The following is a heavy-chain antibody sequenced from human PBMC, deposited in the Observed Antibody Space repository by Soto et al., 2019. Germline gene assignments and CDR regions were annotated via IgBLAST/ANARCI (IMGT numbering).Heavy chain of an antibody. CDR1: GYTFTSYG. Sequence: QVQLVQSGAEVKKPGASVKVSCKASGYTFTSYGISWVRQAPEQGLEWMGWISAYNGNTNYSQKLQGRVTMTTDTATSTADRELRSLRSXDTAVXYXXXXDPTSLNGGQGPQVTVSS. CDR3: XXXDPTSLN. CDR2: ISAYNGNT. D-gene: IGHD1-1*01. V-gene: IGHV1-18*01. J-gene: IGHJ4*02.